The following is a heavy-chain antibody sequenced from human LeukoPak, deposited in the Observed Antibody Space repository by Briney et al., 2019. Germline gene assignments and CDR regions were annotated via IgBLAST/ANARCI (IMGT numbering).Heavy chain of an antibody. Sequence: GASVKVSCKAPGYSFRSYYINWVRQAPGQGLEWMGLINPGGDYTKYAQTFQGRVTMTRDTSTNTVYMHLSSLRSEDTAIYYCAREGSRSSLGGYGYWGQGTLVTVSS. CDR2: INPGGDYT. V-gene: IGHV1-46*01. J-gene: IGHJ4*02. D-gene: IGHD6-6*01. CDR3: AREGSRSSLGGYGY. CDR1: GYSFRSYY.